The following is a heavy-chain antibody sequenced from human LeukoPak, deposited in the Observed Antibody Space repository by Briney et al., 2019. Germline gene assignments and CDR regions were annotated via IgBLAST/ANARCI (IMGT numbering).Heavy chain of an antibody. D-gene: IGHD3-9*01. CDR2: VSGSGGGT. V-gene: IGHV3-23*01. J-gene: IGHJ4*02. Sequence: PGGSLRLSCAASGFTFSNYAMSWARQAPGKGLEWVSGVSGSGGGTFYADSVKGRFTISRDNSKNTLYLQMSSLRPEDTAVYYCAKQTDYDILTGFDYWGQGTLVAVSS. CDR1: GFTFSNYA. CDR3: AKQTDYDILTGFDY.